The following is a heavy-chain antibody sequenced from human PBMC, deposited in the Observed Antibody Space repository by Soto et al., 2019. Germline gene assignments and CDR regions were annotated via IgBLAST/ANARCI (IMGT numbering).Heavy chain of an antibody. Sequence: QVQLVQSGAEVKKPGASVKVSCKVSGYTLTELSMHWVRQAPGKGLEWMGGFDPEDGETIYAQKFQGRVTMTEDTATDTVYLEVSLLISEDADAYYSASRQSGGYSKDYWVQGTLVSVSS. V-gene: IGHV1-24*01. D-gene: IGHD3-10*01. CDR1: GYTLTELS. J-gene: IGHJ4*02. CDR2: FDPEDGET. CDR3: ASRQSGGYSKDY.